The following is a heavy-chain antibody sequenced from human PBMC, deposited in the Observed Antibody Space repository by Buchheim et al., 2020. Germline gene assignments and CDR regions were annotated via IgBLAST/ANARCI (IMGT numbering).Heavy chain of an antibody. CDR3: AHWGHAAYSSSSWFDP. J-gene: IGHJ5*02. V-gene: IGHV2-5*02. CDR1: GFSLSTSGVG. CDR2: IYWDDDK. Sequence: QITLKESGPTLVKPTQTLTLTCTFSGFSLSTSGVGVGWIRQPPGKALEWLALIYWDDDKRYSPSLKSRLTITKDTSKNQGGLTMTNMDPVDTATYYCAHWGHAAYSSSSWFDPWGQGTL. D-gene: IGHD6-6*01.